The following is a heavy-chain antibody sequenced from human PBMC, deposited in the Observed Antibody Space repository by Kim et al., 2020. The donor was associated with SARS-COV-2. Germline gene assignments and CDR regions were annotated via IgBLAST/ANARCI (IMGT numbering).Heavy chain of an antibody. V-gene: IGHV4-39*01. D-gene: IGHD2-2*01. CDR1: GDSISSSSYY. J-gene: IGHJ5*02. CDR3: ARLTDEYCSSTSCYDWFDP. CDR2: IYYSGSA. Sequence: SETLSLTCTVSGDSISSSSYYWGWIRQPPGKGLEWIGYIYYSGSAYYNPSLKSRVTISVDTSKNQFSLKLSSVTAADTAVYYCARLTDEYCSSTSCYDWFDPWGQGILVTVSS.